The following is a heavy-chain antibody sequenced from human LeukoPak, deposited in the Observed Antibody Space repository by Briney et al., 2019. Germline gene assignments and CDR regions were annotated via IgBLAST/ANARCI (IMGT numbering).Heavy chain of an antibody. CDR1: GPSISRSDYF. J-gene: IGHJ4*02. CDR3: ARRSEYGDPFNY. CDR2: IYYSGST. D-gene: IGHD4-17*01. Sequence: SETLSLTCTVSGPSISRSDYFWGWIRQPPGKGLEWIGSIYYSGSTYYSPSLKGRVTISVDTCKNQFSLKLNSVTAADTAVYYLARRSEYGDPFNYWGQGTLVTVSS. V-gene: IGHV4-39*01.